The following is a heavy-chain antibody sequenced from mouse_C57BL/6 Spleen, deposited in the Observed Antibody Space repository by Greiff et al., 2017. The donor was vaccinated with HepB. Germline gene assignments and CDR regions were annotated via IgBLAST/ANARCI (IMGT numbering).Heavy chain of an antibody. Sequence: QVHVKQSGAELVKPGASVKMSCKASGYTFTSYWITWVKQRPGQGLEWIGDIYPGSGSTNYNEKFKSKATLTVDTSSSTAYMQLSSMTSADSAVYYCASHSLYFDVLGTGTTVTVSS. J-gene: IGHJ1*03. CDR2: IYPGSGST. CDR3: ASHSLYFDV. CDR1: GYTFTSYW. D-gene: IGHD6-2*01. V-gene: IGHV1-55*01.